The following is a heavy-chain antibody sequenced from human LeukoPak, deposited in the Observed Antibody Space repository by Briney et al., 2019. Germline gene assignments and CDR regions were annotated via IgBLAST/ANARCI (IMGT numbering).Heavy chain of an antibody. CDR1: GITFCRHW. J-gene: IGHJ2*01. V-gene: IGHV3-7*03. CDR3: ARSSCSGNNCYSDYYFDL. CDR2: ISKDGSGT. D-gene: IGHD2-15*01. Sequence: GGSLRLSCAASGITFCRHWMSWVRQAPGKGLEWVAKISKDGSGTDYVDSVKGRITISRDNAKNSLYLQMTSLRAEHPDVCYCARSSCSGNNCYSDYYFDLWGRGTLVIVSS.